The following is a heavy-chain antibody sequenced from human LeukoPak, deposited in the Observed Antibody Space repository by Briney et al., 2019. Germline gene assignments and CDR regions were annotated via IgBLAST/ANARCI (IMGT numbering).Heavy chain of an antibody. CDR2: SRNKPSAYTT. Sequence: PGGSLRLSCAASGFIFSDHYMDWVRQTPGKGLEWVGRSRNKPSAYTTEYAASVKGRFTISRDDSKNSLYLQMNSLKIEDTAVYYCTRATSYQTGGPGAFEIWGQGKMVTVSS. D-gene: IGHD2-2*01. CDR3: TRATSYQTGGPGAFEI. J-gene: IGHJ3*02. V-gene: IGHV3-72*01. CDR1: GFIFSDHY.